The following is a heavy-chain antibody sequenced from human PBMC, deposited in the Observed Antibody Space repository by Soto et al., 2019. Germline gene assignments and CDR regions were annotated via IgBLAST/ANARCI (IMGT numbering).Heavy chain of an antibody. V-gene: IGHV3-21*06. D-gene: IGHD1-26*01. CDR2: ISGGGSFI. J-gene: IGHJ5*01. CDR1: GFTFSNYA. Sequence: PGGSLRLSCAASGFTFSNYAMSWVRQAPGKGLEWVSAISGGGSFIHVAESLKGRLTVSRDNAKNSVFLELSSLRAEDTAVYYCARYSVGWYEYWGQGTLVNVSS. CDR3: ARYSVGWYEY.